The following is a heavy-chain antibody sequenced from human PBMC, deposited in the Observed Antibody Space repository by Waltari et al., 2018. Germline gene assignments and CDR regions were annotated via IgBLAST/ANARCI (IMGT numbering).Heavy chain of an antibody. V-gene: IGHV1-69*01. CDR2: IIPIFGTA. J-gene: IGHJ4*02. Sequence: QVQLVQSGAEVKKPGPPVKVSCKAHGGTFRSHAISWVRQAPGQGLEWMGGIIPIFGTANYAQKFQGRVTITADESTSTAYMELSSLRSEDTAVYYCAGARYSSGSLPHWGQGTLVTVSS. CDR3: AGARYSSGSLPH. D-gene: IGHD6-19*01. CDR1: GGTFRSHA.